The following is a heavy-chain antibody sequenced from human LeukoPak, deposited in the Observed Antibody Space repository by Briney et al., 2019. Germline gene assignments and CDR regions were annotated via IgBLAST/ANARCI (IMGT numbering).Heavy chain of an antibody. CDR2: ISNSAGAT. V-gene: IGHV3-11*04. CDR1: GFTFSDYY. D-gene: IGHD3-9*01. CDR3: ATTHGDFDWLMYY. J-gene: IGHJ4*02. Sequence: AGGSLRLSCAASGFTFSDYYMNWIRQAPGKGLEWLSYISNSAGATLYADSVKGRFTISRDKAKNSLYLQMNDLRAEDTAVYYCATTHGDFDWLMYYWGQGTLVTVSS.